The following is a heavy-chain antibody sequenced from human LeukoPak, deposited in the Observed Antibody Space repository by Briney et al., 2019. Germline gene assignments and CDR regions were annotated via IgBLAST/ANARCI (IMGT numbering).Heavy chain of an antibody. J-gene: IGHJ5*02. CDR3: ARMGPAAIKHNWFDP. V-gene: IGHV4-31*03. CDR2: IYYSGST. D-gene: IGHD2-2*01. CDR1: GGSISSGGYY. Sequence: TSQTLSLTCTVSGGSISSGGYYWSWTRQHPGKGLEWIGYIYYSGSTYYNPSLKSRVTMSVDTSKNQFSLKLSSVTAADTAVYYCARMGPAAIKHNWFDPWGQGTLVTVSS.